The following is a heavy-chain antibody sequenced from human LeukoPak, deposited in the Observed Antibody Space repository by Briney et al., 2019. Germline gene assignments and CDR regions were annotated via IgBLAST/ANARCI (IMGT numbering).Heavy chain of an antibody. V-gene: IGHV3-43*02. J-gene: IGHJ4*02. Sequence: GGSLRLSCAASGFTFDDYAMHWVRQAPGKGLEWVSLISADGGSTYYADSVKGRFTISRENSKNSLYLQMNSLRTEDTALYYCAKAVYDFWSGYYTDYWGQGTLVTVSS. CDR1: GFTFDDYA. CDR2: ISADGGST. D-gene: IGHD3-3*01. CDR3: AKAVYDFWSGYYTDY.